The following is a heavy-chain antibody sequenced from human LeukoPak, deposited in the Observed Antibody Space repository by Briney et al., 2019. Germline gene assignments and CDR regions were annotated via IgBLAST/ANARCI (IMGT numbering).Heavy chain of an antibody. J-gene: IGHJ4*02. V-gene: IGHV4-34*01. D-gene: IGHD6-19*01. Sequence: SETLSLTCAVYGGSFSGYYWSWIRQPPGKGLEWIGEINHSGSTNYNPSLKSRVTISVDTSKNQFSLKLSSVTTADTAVYYCALRYSSGWYYFDYWGQGTLVTVSS. CDR2: INHSGST. CDR1: GGSFSGYY. CDR3: ALRYSSGWYYFDY.